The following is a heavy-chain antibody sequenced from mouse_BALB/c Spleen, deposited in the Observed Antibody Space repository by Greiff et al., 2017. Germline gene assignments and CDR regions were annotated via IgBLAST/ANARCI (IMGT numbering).Heavy chain of an antibody. CDR1: GFTFSSYG. D-gene: IGHD1-1*01. Sequence: EVKVEESGGGLVQPGGSLKLSCAASGFTFSSYGMSWVRQTPDKRLELVATINSNGGSTYYPDSVKGRFTISRDNAKNTLYLQMSSLKSEDTAMYYCARVVLRYYAMDYWGQGTSVTVSS. J-gene: IGHJ4*01. CDR2: INSNGGST. CDR3: ARVVLRYYAMDY. V-gene: IGHV5-6-3*01.